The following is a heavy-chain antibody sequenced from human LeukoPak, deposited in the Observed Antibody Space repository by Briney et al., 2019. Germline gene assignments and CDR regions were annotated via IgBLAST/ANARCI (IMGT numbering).Heavy chain of an antibody. Sequence: GGSLRLSCAASGFTVSSNYMSWVRQAPGKGLEWVSVIYSGGSTYYADSVKGRFTISRDNSKNTLYLQMNSLRAEDTAVYYCVRDARGVYGMDVWGQGTTVTVSS. CDR3: VRDARGVYGMDV. CDR2: IYSGGST. J-gene: IGHJ6*02. CDR1: GFTVSSNY. V-gene: IGHV3-66*02.